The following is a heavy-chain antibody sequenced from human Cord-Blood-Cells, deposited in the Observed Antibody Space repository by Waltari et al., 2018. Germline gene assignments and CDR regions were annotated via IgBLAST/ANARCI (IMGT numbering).Heavy chain of an antibody. V-gene: IGHV1-8*01. CDR1: GYPFTSYE. D-gene: IGHD1-26*01. CDR2: MNPNSGNT. J-gene: IGHJ6*02. Sequence: QVQLVQSGAEVKKPGASVKVSCKASGYPFTSYEINWVRQATGQGLEWMGWMNPNSGNTGYAQKLQGRVTMTRNTSISTAYMELSSLRSEDTAVYYCARAPSGSYYYYYYGMDVWGQGTTVTVSS. CDR3: ARAPSGSYYYYYYGMDV.